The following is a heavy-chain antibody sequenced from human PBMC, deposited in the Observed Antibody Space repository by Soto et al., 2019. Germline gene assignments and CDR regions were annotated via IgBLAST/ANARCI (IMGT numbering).Heavy chain of an antibody. CDR3: ASSLCSVGSRSYY. Sequence: VQLQESGPGLVKPSQTLSLTCTVSGGSITSGDNYWSWIRQPPGKGLEWLGYIYYTGSTYYNPCLKGRVTLSRDTDNHFSLKLSSVTAADPAVYYCASSLCSVGSRSYYWGQGTLVTVSS. V-gene: IGHV4-30-4*01. D-gene: IGHD2-15*01. CDR1: GGSITSGDNY. J-gene: IGHJ4*02. CDR2: IYYTGST.